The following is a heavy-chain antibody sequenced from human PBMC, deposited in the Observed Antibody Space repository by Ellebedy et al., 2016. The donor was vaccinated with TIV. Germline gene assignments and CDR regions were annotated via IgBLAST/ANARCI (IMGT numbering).Heavy chain of an antibody. J-gene: IGHJ4*02. CDR2: IPYDGSNK. CDR1: GFTFSSYV. D-gene: IGHD6-19*01. Sequence: GESLKISCAASGFTFSSYVMHWVRQAPGKGLEWVASIPYDGSNKYYADAVKGRFAISRDNSENTLYLQVNSLTTEDTAVYYCARDRPGTVVAGALENWGQGTLVTVSS. V-gene: IGHV3-30*09. CDR3: ARDRPGTVVAGALEN.